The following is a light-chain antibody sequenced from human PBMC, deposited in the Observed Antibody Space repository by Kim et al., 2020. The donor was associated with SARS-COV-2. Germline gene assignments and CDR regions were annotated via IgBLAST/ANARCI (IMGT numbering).Light chain of an antibody. CDR1: SSNIGSNT. CDR2: SNN. Sequence: QPVLTQPHSASGTPGQRVTISCSGSSSNIGSNTVNWYQQLPGTAPKLLIYSNNQRPSGVPDRFSGSKSGTSASLAISGLQSEDEADYYCAAWDDSLNGYVFGTGTKVTVL. V-gene: IGLV1-44*01. J-gene: IGLJ1*01. CDR3: AAWDDSLNGYV.